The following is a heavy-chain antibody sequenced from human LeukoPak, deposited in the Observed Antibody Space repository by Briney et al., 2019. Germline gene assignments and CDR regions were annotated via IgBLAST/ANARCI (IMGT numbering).Heavy chain of an antibody. Sequence: TGGSPRLSCAASGFTFSSYWMSWVRQAPGKGLEWVANIKQDGSEKYYVVSVKGRFTISRDNAKNSLSLQMNSLRAEDTAVYYCARVRGYCSSTICSGLDYWGQGTLVTVSS. CDR1: GFTFSSYW. V-gene: IGHV3-7*01. J-gene: IGHJ4*02. CDR2: IKQDGSEK. D-gene: IGHD2-2*01. CDR3: ARVRGYCSSTICSGLDY.